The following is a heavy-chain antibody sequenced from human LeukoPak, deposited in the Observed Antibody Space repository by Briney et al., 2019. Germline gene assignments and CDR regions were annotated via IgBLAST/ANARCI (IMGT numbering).Heavy chain of an antibody. D-gene: IGHD5-24*01. CDR3: ARDGYTWYYYYGMDV. CDR2: MNAGNGNT. CDR1: GYTFTSYA. Sequence: ASVKVSCNASGYTFTSYAMHWVRQAPGQRLEWMGWMNAGNGNTKYSQKFQGRVTITRDTSASTAYMELSSLRSEDTAVYYCARDGYTWYYYYGMDVWGQGTTVTVSS. J-gene: IGHJ6*02. V-gene: IGHV1-3*01.